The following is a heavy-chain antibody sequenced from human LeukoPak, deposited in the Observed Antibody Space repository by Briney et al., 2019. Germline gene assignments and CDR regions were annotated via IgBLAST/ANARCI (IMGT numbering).Heavy chain of an antibody. CDR2: ISADNGKT. CDR1: GYTFTSYG. Sequence: ASVKVSCKTSGYTFTSYGISWVRQAPGQGLEWMGWISADNGKTNYAQKLQGRVTMTTDTSTTTAYMELRSLRSDDTAVYYCARRGYPAYYYYMDVWGKGTTVTISS. CDR3: ARRGYPAYYYYMDV. D-gene: IGHD5-12*01. V-gene: IGHV1-18*01. J-gene: IGHJ6*03.